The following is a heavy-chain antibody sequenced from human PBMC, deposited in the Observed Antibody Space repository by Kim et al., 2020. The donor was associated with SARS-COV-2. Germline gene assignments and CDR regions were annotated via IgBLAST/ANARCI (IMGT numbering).Heavy chain of an antibody. CDR3: ARDGDLYSSGWYGGWFDP. CDR1: GDSVSSNSAA. D-gene: IGHD6-19*01. J-gene: IGHJ5*02. V-gene: IGHV6-1*01. Sequence: SQTLSLTCAISGDSVSSNSAAWNWIRQSPSRGLEWLGRTYYRSKWYNDYAVSVKSRITINPDTSKNQFSLQLNSVTPEDTAVYYCARDGDLYSSGWYGGWFDPWGQGTLVTVSS. CDR2: TYYRSKWYN.